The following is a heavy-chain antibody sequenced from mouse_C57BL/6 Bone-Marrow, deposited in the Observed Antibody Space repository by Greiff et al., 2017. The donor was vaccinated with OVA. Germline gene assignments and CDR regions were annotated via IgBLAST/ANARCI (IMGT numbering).Heavy chain of an antibody. J-gene: IGHJ4*01. CDR2: INPNNGGT. CDR3: ARAYYYGSSYNYAMDY. D-gene: IGHD1-1*01. CDR1: GYTFTDYN. Sequence: EVQLQQSGPELVKPGASVKIPCKASGYTFTDYNMDWVKQSHGKSLEWIGDINPNNGGTIYNQKFKGKATLTVDKSSSTAYMELRSLTSEDTAVYYRARAYYYGSSYNYAMDYWGQGTSVTVSS. V-gene: IGHV1-18*01.